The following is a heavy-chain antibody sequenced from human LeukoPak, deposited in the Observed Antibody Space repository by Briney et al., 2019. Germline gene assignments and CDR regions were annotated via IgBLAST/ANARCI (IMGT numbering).Heavy chain of an antibody. CDR3: ASRGMYYYDSRAPRPHAFDI. J-gene: IGHJ3*02. CDR1: GFTFSDYY. D-gene: IGHD3-22*01. CDR2: INHSGST. Sequence: GSLRLSCAASGFTFSDYYMSWIRQAPGKGLEWIGEINHSGSTNYNPSPKSRVTISVDTSKNQFSIKLSSVTPADTAVYYCASRGMYYYDSRAPRPHAFDIWGEGTMVTVSS. V-gene: IGHV4-34*01.